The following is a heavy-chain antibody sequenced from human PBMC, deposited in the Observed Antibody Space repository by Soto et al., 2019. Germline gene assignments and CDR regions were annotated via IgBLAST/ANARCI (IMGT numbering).Heavy chain of an antibody. V-gene: IGHV1-46*01. Sequence: WASVKVSCKASGYTFTSYYMHWVRQAPGQGLEWMGIINPSGGSTSYAQKFQGRVTMTRDTSTSTVYMELSSLRSEDTAVYYCARDCGEYYDFWSGYPPTDYGMDVWGQGTTVTVSS. D-gene: IGHD3-3*01. CDR2: INPSGGST. CDR3: ARDCGEYYDFWSGYPPTDYGMDV. J-gene: IGHJ6*02. CDR1: GYTFTSYY.